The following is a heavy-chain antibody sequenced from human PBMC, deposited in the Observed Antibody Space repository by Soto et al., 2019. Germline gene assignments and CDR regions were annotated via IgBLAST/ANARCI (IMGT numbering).Heavy chain of an antibody. Sequence: EVQLLESGGGLVQPGGSLRLSCVGSGFFFSSYTMTWVRQAPGKGLEWVSSFSATSENTYYADSVRGRFTISRDNSKNTLLLQMNSLTAEDTAMYYCAKARDQQWVRLPFDDWGQGSLVIVSS. J-gene: IGHJ4*02. CDR1: GFFFSSYT. V-gene: IGHV3-23*01. D-gene: IGHD6-19*01. CDR2: FSATSENT. CDR3: AKARDQQWVRLPFDD.